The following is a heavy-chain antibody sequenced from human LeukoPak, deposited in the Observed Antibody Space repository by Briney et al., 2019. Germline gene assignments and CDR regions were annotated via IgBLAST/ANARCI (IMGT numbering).Heavy chain of an antibody. CDR3: ARVHIVLVPAAMRAGLNYYYYYMDV. Sequence: GGSLRLSCAASGFNVSRNYMTWVRQAPGKGLEWVSVLYSGGSTYYAESVKGRFTISRDNSKSTLYLQMSSLRAEDTAVYYCARVHIVLVPAAMRAGLNYYYYYMDVWGKGTAVTISS. V-gene: IGHV3-53*01. D-gene: IGHD2-2*01. CDR2: LYSGGST. CDR1: GFNVSRNY. J-gene: IGHJ6*03.